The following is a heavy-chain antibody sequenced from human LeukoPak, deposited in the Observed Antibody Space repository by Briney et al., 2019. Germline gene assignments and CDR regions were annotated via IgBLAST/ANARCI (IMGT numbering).Heavy chain of an antibody. CDR1: GFTFSSHE. CDR2: ISRSGDTT. V-gene: IGHV3-48*03. CDR3: TRELQASGFDP. Sequence: PGGSLRLSCAASGFTFSSHEMNWVRQAPGKGLEWVSCISRSGDTTHYADSVKGRFTISRDNARNSLHLQMNNLRVEDTSIYYCTRELQASGFDPWGQGTLVTVSS. J-gene: IGHJ5*02. D-gene: IGHD6-19*01.